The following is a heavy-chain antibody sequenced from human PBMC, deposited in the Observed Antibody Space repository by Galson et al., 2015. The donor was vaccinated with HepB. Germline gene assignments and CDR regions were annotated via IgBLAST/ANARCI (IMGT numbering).Heavy chain of an antibody. CDR3: ARTSGDYAY. J-gene: IGHJ4*02. CDR1: GFTFDYYA. D-gene: IGHD3-16*01. Sequence: SLRLSCAASGFTFDYYAVAWVRQAPGKGLEWVSYISSSSSYTDYADSVKGRFTISRDNAKNSLYLQMNNLRAEDTAVYYCARTSGDYAYWGQGTLVTVSS. CDR2: ISSSSSYT. V-gene: IGHV3-11*06.